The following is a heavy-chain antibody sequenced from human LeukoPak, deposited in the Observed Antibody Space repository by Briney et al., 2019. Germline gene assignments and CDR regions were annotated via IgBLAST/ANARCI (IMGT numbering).Heavy chain of an antibody. J-gene: IGHJ4*02. Sequence: PGGSLRLSCAASGFTVSSNYMSWVRQAPGKGLEWVSVIYSCGSTYYADSVKGRFTISRDNSKNTVYLQMSSLRVEDTAVYYCAKSLTYYHENSDSIWGQGTLVTVSS. CDR3: AKSLTYYHENSDSI. CDR2: IYSCGST. V-gene: IGHV3-53*01. D-gene: IGHD3-22*01. CDR1: GFTVSSNY.